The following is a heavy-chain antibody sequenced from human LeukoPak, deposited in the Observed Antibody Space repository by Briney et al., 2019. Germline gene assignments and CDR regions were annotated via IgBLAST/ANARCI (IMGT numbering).Heavy chain of an antibody. CDR1: GFIFSNYG. D-gene: IGHD3-3*01. V-gene: IGHV3-7*01. CDR2: IKQDGSEK. CDR3: ARDLTISVGPSWFDP. Sequence: GGSLRLSCAASGFIFSNYGMHWVRQAPGKGLEWVANIKQDGSEKYYVDSVKGRFTISRDNAKNSLYLQMNSLRAEDTAVYYCARDLTISVGPSWFDPWGQGTLVTVSS. J-gene: IGHJ5*02.